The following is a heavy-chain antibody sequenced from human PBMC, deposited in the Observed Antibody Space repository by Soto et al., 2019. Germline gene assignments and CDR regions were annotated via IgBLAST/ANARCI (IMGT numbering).Heavy chain of an antibody. CDR1: GFTFSGYS. Sequence: EVQLVESGGGLVKPGGSLRLSCVASGFTFSGYSINWVRQAPGKGLEWVSYISGPSIYIYYADSVKGRFTISRDNAKSAVYLQMNSLRAEETAVYYCARGFRNGFNVWGQGTTVSVS. J-gene: IGHJ6*02. D-gene: IGHD2-8*01. CDR3: ARGFRNGFNV. CDR2: ISGPSIYI. V-gene: IGHV3-21*01.